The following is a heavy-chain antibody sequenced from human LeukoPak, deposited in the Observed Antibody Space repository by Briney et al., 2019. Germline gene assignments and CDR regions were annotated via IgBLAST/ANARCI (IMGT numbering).Heavy chain of an antibody. J-gene: IGHJ4*02. D-gene: IGHD2-15*01. CDR1: GYTFTGYH. CDR3: ASLHQTRDKEGF. Sequence: ASVKVSCKASGYTFTGYHMHWVRQAPGQGLEWMGWINPNSGGTNYAQKFQGRVTMTRDTSISTAYMELSRLRSDDTAVYYCASLHQTRDKEGFWGQGTLVTVSS. V-gene: IGHV1-2*02. CDR2: INPNSGGT.